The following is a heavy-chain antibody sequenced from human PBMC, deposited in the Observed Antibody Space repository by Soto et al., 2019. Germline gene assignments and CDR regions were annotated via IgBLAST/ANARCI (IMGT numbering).Heavy chain of an antibody. Sequence: QLQLQESGSGLVKPSQTLSLTCAVSGGSISSGGYSWSWIRQPPGKGLEWIGYIYHSGSTYYNPSPKTRVTIRGDRSKTRFSLKLSSVTAPDTPGYYCAGGIAPPPLGYWGQGTLFTFSS. CDR1: GGSISSGGYS. D-gene: IGHD6-13*01. J-gene: IGHJ4*02. V-gene: IGHV4-30-2*01. CDR3: AGGIAPPPLGY. CDR2: IYHSGST.